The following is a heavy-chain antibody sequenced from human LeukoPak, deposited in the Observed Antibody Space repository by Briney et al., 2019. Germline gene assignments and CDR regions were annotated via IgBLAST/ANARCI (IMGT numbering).Heavy chain of an antibody. CDR2: IWYDGSNK. J-gene: IGHJ5*02. CDR3: ARPTAGNYKLDP. D-gene: IGHD3-10*01. V-gene: IGHV3-33*01. Sequence: GGSLRLSCAASGFTFSSYGMHWVRQAPDKGLEWVSVIWYDGSNKYYADSVTGRFTISRDNSKNTVYLQMNSLRAEDTAVYYCARPTAGNYKLDPWGRGTLVTVSS. CDR1: GFTFSSYG.